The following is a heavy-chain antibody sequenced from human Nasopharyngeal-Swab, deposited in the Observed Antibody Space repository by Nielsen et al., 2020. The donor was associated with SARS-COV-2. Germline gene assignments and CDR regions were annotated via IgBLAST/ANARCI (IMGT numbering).Heavy chain of an antibody. CDR2: IGGSGGRT. Sequence: GGSLRLSCAASEFTFRTYAMSWVRQAPGKGLEWVSAIGGSGGRTYYGDSVKGRFTISRDNSKNTLYLQMNSLRADDTAVYYCASRSLLSGGAFDYWGQGTLVIVSS. J-gene: IGHJ4*02. CDR3: ASRSLLSGGAFDY. V-gene: IGHV3-23*01. CDR1: EFTFRTYA. D-gene: IGHD2-21*01.